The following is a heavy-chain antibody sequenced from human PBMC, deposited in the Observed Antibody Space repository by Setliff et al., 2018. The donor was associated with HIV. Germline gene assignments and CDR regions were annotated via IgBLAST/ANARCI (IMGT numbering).Heavy chain of an antibody. CDR3: ARGVPLLPPHY. D-gene: IGHD2-21*02. J-gene: IGHJ4*02. CDR2: IYYSGNT. CDR1: GGSITGYY. V-gene: IGHV4-59*12. Sequence: PSETLSLTCTVSGGSITGYYWSWIRQPPGKGLEWIGWIYYSGNTRYNPSLKSRVTISLDTSKNRFSLSLTSVTAADTAVYYCARGVPLLPPHYWGQGTLVTVSS.